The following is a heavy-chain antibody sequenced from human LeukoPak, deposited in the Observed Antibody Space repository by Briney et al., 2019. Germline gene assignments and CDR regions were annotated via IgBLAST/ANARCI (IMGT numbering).Heavy chain of an antibody. CDR3: ASAVAAAPIDAFDI. Sequence: GGSLRLSCAASGFTFSSYSMNWVRQAPGKGLEWVSSISSSSSYIYYADSVKGRFTISRDSAKNSLYLQMNSLRAEDTAVYYCASAVAAAPIDAFDIWGQGTMVTVSS. D-gene: IGHD6-13*01. CDR2: ISSSSSYI. J-gene: IGHJ3*02. CDR1: GFTFSSYS. V-gene: IGHV3-21*01.